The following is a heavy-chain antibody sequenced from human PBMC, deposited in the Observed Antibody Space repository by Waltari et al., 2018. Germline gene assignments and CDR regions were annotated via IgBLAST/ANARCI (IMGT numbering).Heavy chain of an antibody. J-gene: IGHJ4*02. CDR1: GISFSSFW. CDR3: ARERRGQSGWYYFDF. Sequence: EVQLVESGGGLVQPGGSLRLSCAASGISFSSFWVTGVRQAPGKGREWVANIKQDGSEEYYVDSVKGRFTISKDNAKNSLYLQMNSLRAEDTAVYFCARERRGQSGWYYFDFWGQGSLVTVSS. D-gene: IGHD6-19*01. V-gene: IGHV3-7*01. CDR2: IKQDGSEE.